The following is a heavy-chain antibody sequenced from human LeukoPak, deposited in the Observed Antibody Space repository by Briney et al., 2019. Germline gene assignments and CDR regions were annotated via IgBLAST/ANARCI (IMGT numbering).Heavy chain of an antibody. D-gene: IGHD3-22*01. CDR3: ARGSGETGGYYYVY. CDR1: GYSFTSNY. Sequence: ASVKVSCKASGYSFTSNYIHWVRQAPGQGPEWMGMIYPRDGSTSYAQKFQGRVTITADESTRTAYMELRTLRSEDTAIYYCARGSGETGGYYYVYWGRGTPVTVSS. CDR2: IYPRDGST. V-gene: IGHV1-46*01. J-gene: IGHJ4*02.